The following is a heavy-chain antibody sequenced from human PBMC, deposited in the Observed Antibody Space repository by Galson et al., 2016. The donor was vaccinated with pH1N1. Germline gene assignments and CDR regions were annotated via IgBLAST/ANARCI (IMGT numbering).Heavy chain of an antibody. CDR1: GVFISSHY. D-gene: IGHD1-26*01. V-gene: IGHV4-4*07. CDR3: VREGVGVGEGWYRGMDA. J-gene: IGHJ6*02. CDR2: LDKSGSP. Sequence: SETLSPTCSVSGVFISSHYWSCVRQPAGKAPEWIGRLDKSGSPKYNPSFKSRVTMSGETPKTQFSLKLKSVTSADRAVYYGVREGVGVGEGWYRGMDAWGQGTTVTVSS.